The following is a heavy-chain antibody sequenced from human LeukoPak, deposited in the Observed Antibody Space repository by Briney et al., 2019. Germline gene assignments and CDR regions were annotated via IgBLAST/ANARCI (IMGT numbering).Heavy chain of an antibody. CDR2: ISHSGST. CDR3: ARGGYSGYDPIDY. D-gene: IGHD5-12*01. V-gene: IGHV4-30-2*01. Sequence: SQTLSLTCAVSGGSISSGGYSWSWIRQPPGKGLEWIGYISHSGSTYYDPSLKSRVTISVDRSKNQFSLKLSSVTAADTAMYYCARGGYSGYDPIDYWGQGTLVTVSS. J-gene: IGHJ4*02. CDR1: GGSISSGGYS.